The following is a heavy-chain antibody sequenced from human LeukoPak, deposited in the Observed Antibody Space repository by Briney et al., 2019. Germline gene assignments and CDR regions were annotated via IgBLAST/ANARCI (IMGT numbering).Heavy chain of an antibody. J-gene: IGHJ6*03. CDR3: ARRYSSSWYAYYYYYYYMDV. CDR1: GFTFDDYA. CDR2: VSWNSGSI. D-gene: IGHD6-13*01. Sequence: GGSLRLSCAASGFTFDDYAMHWVRQAPGKGLEWVSGVSWNSGSIGYADSVKGRFTISRDNAKNSLYLQMNSLRAEDTAVYYCARRYSSSWYAYYYYYYYMDVWGKGTTVTVSS. V-gene: IGHV3-9*01.